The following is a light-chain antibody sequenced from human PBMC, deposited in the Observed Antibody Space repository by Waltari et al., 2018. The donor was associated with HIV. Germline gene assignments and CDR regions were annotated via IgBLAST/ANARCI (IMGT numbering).Light chain of an antibody. CDR2: DGS. Sequence: EIMLAQSPVTLSLSPGERATLFCRANPSLSSYLAWYQQKPGQAPRLLIYDGSNRATGVPARFSGSGSETDFTLTISSLEPEDFAVYYCQQRRDWPLTFGGGTKVDIK. CDR1: PSLSSY. J-gene: IGKJ4*01. V-gene: IGKV3-11*01. CDR3: QQRRDWPLT.